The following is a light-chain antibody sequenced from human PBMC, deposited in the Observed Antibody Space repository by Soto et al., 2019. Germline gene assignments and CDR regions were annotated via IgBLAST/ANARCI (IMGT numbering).Light chain of an antibody. CDR2: AAS. CDR3: QQYKDWPPLT. J-gene: IGKJ4*01. V-gene: IGKV3-15*01. Sequence: EIILTQSPGTLSVSPGEPVTLVCRASQSVSVYLAWYQQKSGQPPRLLIHAASDRATGVPARFSGSGSGTEFSLTIGSVQSEDFGPSYCQQYKDWPPLTFGGGTRVDIK. CDR1: QSVSVY.